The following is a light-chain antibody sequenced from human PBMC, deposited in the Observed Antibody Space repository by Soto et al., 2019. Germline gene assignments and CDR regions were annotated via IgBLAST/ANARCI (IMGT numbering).Light chain of an antibody. CDR3: HQYGYSPNT. V-gene: IGKV3-20*01. CDR2: GAS. J-gene: IGKJ2*01. CDR1: RSVSSRY. Sequence: EIVLTQSPGTLSLSPGERATISCRASRSVSSRYLAWYQQKAGQAPRLLISGASSRATGIPDRFSGSGSETDFTLIISRLEPEDFAMYYCHQYGYSPNTFGQGTKVEIK.